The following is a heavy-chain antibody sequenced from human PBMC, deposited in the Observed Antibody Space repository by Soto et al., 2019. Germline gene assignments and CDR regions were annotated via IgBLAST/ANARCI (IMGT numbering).Heavy chain of an antibody. CDR3: ARDYYYDSSGPI. D-gene: IGHD3-22*01. CDR1: GFTFSSYA. J-gene: IGHJ3*02. V-gene: IGHV3-23*01. Sequence: EVQLLESGGGLVQPGGSLRLSCAASGFTFSSYAMNWVRQAPGKGLEWVSATSGSGAGTYYADSVKGRFTISRDNAKNSLYLQMNSLRAEDTAVYYCARDYYYDSSGPIWGQGTMVTVSS. CDR2: TSGSGAGT.